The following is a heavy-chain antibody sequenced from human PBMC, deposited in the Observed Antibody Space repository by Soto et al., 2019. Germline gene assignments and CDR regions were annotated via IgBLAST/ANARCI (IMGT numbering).Heavy chain of an antibody. CDR1: GGSITSGGYY. Sequence: PSETLSLTCAVSGGSITSGGYYWSWIRQPPGKGLEWIGYIYYSGSTFYNPSLKTRVTISVDTSKNQFSLKLNSVTAADTAVYYCERLNWDGGYWGQGTRVTVSS. CDR3: ERLNWDGGY. D-gene: IGHD1-20*01. J-gene: IGHJ4*02. CDR2: IYYSGST. V-gene: IGHV4-31*11.